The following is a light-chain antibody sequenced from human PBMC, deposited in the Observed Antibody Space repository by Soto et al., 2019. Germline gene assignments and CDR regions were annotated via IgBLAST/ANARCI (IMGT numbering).Light chain of an antibody. J-gene: IGKJ4*01. CDR1: QSVSSNY. CDR3: QQYGNSPPIT. Sequence: EIVLTQSPGTLALLPGERATLSCRASQSVSSNYLAWYQQKPRQAPRLLIYGASTRATGIPDRFSGSGSGTDFTPTISRLETQDFAVYYCQQYGNSPPITFGGGTKGDIK. CDR2: GAS. V-gene: IGKV3-20*01.